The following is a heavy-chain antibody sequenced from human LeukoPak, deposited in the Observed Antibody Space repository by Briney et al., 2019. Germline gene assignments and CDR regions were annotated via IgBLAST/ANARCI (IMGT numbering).Heavy chain of an antibody. J-gene: IGHJ4*02. CDR2: IYSGGST. V-gene: IGHV3-53*01. CDR3: ARGYALRIVGATLDY. CDR1: GFTVSSNY. Sequence: PGGSLRLSCAASGFTVSSNYMSWVRQAPGKWLEWVSVIYSGGSTYYADSVKGRFTISRDNSKNTLYLQMNSLRAEDTAVYYRARGYALRIVGATLDYWGQGTLVTVSS. D-gene: IGHD1-26*01.